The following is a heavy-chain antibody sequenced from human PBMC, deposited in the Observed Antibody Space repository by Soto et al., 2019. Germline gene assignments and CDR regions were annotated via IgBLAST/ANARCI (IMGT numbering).Heavy chain of an antibody. D-gene: IGHD1-1*01. CDR3: VEGWNDF. CDR1: GFMFSSAW. J-gene: IGHJ4*02. CDR2: IKSKNDGGAA. Sequence: EVHVVESGEDLVEPGGSLRLSCVTSGFMFSSAWMSWVRQGPGKGLEWVARIKSKNDGGAADYAAPVNGRFSISRDDLKSTVYLQMNSLRAEDTALYYCVEGWNDFWGQGTLVTVSS. V-gene: IGHV3-15*01.